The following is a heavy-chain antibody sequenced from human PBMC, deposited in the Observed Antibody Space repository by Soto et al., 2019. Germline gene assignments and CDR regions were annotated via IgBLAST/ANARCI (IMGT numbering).Heavy chain of an antibody. D-gene: IGHD2-2*01. J-gene: IGHJ4*02. V-gene: IGHV1-24*01. CDR1: GYTLTELS. CDR2: FDPEDGET. CDR3: ATQIRYCSSTSCSYKAGFDY. Sequence: ASVKVSFKVSGYTLTELSMHWLRQAPGKGLEWMGGFDPEDGETIYAQKFQGRVTMTEDTSTDTAYMELSSLRSEDTAVYYCATQIRYCSSTSCSYKAGFDYWGQGTLVTVSS.